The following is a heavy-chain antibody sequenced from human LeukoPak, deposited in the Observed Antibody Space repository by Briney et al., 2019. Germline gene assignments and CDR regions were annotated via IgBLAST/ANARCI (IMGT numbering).Heavy chain of an antibody. CDR1: GFTFSSYS. CDR3: ARDSRGYCSGGSCYSMYAFDI. V-gene: IGHV3-21*01. Sequence: GGSLRLPCAVSGFTFSSYSMSWVRQAPGKGLEWVSSISSSGTYKYYADSVKGRFTISRDNAKNSLYLQMNSLRAEDTAVYYCARDSRGYCSGGSCYSMYAFDIWGQGTMVTVSS. J-gene: IGHJ3*02. D-gene: IGHD2-15*01. CDR2: ISSSGTYK.